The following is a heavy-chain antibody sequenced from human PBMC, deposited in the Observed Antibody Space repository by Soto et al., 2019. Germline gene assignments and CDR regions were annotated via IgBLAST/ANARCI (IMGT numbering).Heavy chain of an antibody. CDR3: ARLLTEVATFREDAFDI. D-gene: IGHD3-9*01. J-gene: IGHJ3*02. CDR2: ISTFNGKT. CDR1: RYTFTSHG. Sequence: QLVQSGGEVKKPGASVKVSCRSSRYTFTSHGISWVRQAPGQGLEWMGWISTFNGKTDYAQKFQDRVTMTADTRTNTVYMEVRSLRSDDTAVYYCARLLTEVATFREDAFDIWGPGTKVTVSS. V-gene: IGHV1-18*01.